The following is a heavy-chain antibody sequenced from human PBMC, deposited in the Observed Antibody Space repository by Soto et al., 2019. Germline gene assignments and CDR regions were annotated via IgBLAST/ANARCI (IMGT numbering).Heavy chain of an antibody. V-gene: IGHV1-69*02. CDR1: GGTFSSYT. CDR2: IIPVLGIT. D-gene: IGHD4-17*01. J-gene: IGHJ4*02. Sequence: QVQLVQSGVEVKKPGSSVTVSCKASGGTFSSYTISWVRQAPGQGLEWMGMIIPVLGITNYAQKFQGRVTITADRSTSTAYVELSSLTSEDTAVYYCARGRTTVTFPRYFDYWGQGTLVTVSS. CDR3: ARGRTTVTFPRYFDY.